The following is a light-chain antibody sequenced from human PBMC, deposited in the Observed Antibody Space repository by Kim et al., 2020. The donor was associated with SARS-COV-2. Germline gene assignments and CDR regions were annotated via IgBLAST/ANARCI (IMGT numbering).Light chain of an antibody. J-gene: IGLJ2*01. V-gene: IGLV3-1*01. Sequence: VSPGQTASITCSGDKLGDKYACWYQQKPGQSPVLVIYQDSKRPSGIPERFSGSNSGNRATLTISGTQAMDEADYYCQAWDSSTLGFGGGTQLTVL. CDR2: QDS. CDR1: KLGDKY. CDR3: QAWDSSTLG.